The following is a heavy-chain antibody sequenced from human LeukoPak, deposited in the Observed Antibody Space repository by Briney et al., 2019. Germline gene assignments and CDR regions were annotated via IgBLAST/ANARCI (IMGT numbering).Heavy chain of an antibody. CDR3: ARGYASESYYNGPGY. Sequence: GGSLRLSCAASGFTFSHYGLHWVSQAPGKGLEWVALISYDGSNKNYADSVRGRFTISRDNSKSTLYLQMNSLRAEDTGVYYCARGYASESYYNGPGYWGQGTLVTVSS. J-gene: IGHJ4*02. CDR1: GFTFSHYG. CDR2: ISYDGSNK. V-gene: IGHV3-30*03. D-gene: IGHD3-10*01.